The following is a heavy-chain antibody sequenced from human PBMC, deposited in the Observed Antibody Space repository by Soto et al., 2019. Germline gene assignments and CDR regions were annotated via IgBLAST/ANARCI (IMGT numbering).Heavy chain of an antibody. Sequence: QVQLAQSGAEVKKPGASVKVSCKASGYTFTSYGISWVRQAPGQGLEWMGWISAYNGNTNYAQKLQGRVTMTTDTSTSTAYMELRSLRSDDTAVYYCARDRSLLLWFGESPFDYWGQGTLVTVSS. CDR3: ARDRSLLLWFGESPFDY. V-gene: IGHV1-18*04. CDR1: GYTFTSYG. CDR2: ISAYNGNT. D-gene: IGHD3-10*01. J-gene: IGHJ4*02.